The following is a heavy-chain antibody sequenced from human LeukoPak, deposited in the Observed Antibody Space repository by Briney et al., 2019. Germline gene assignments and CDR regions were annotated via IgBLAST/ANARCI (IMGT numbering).Heavy chain of an antibody. Sequence: GASVTVSCKLWGYSFTGYWIHGVRQAPGQGFEGLGGINHKSGGKNYAQTFQHSVSMTRDTSINTVYMDLSRLRLDDTAVYYCPRGVAAGGRRLAPWGQGTLITVSS. J-gene: IGHJ5*02. CDR3: PRGVAAGGRRLAP. D-gene: IGHD2-15*01. CDR2: INHKSGGK. CDR1: GYSFTGYW. V-gene: IGHV1-2*02.